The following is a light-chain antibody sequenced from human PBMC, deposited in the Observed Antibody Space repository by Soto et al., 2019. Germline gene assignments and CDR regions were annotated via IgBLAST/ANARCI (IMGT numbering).Light chain of an antibody. CDR2: ANN. V-gene: IGLV1-40*01. CDR3: QSYDSNLNGLYV. CDR1: SSNIGTNS. Sequence: QSVLTQPPSVSGAPGQRVTISCTGSSSNIGTNSVHWYQHLPGAAPKVLIYANNNRPSGVPDRFSVSKSGTSASLAITGLQAEDEADYYCQSYDSNLNGLYVFGTGTKVTVL. J-gene: IGLJ1*01.